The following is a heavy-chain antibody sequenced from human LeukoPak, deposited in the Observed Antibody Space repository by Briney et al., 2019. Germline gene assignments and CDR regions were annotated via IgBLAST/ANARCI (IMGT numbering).Heavy chain of an antibody. CDR3: AKDHDSSGYYFFDY. CDR2: ISGSGGST. J-gene: IGHJ4*02. Sequence: GGTLRLSCAASGFTFSNYGMSWVRQAPGKGLEWVSAISGSGGSTYYADSVKGRFTISRDNSKNTLYLQMNSLRAEDTAVYYCAKDHDSSGYYFFDYWGQGTLVTVSS. D-gene: IGHD3-22*01. CDR1: GFTFSNYG. V-gene: IGHV3-23*01.